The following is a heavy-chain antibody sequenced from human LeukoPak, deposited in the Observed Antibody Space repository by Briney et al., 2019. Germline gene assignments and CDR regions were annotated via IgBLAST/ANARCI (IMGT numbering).Heavy chain of an antibody. CDR3: AMATWVGGLDY. V-gene: IGHV3-66*01. J-gene: IGHJ4*02. CDR2: IYTGGST. D-gene: IGHD1-26*01. Sequence: GGSLRLSSAASGFTFSSYEMNWVRQGPGKGLEWVSVIYTGGSTYYADSVEGRFTISRDNSKNTLYLQMNSLRAGDTAVYYCAMATWVGGLDYWGQGTLVTVSS. CDR1: GFTFSSYE.